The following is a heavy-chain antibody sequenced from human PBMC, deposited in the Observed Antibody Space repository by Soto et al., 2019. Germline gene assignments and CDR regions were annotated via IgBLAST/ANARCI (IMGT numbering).Heavy chain of an antibody. CDR2: ISSSGSTI. D-gene: IGHD5-12*01. CDR3: ASYSGYDWVLVSY. J-gene: IGHJ4*02. V-gene: IGHV3-48*03. Sequence: VGSLRLSCAASGFTFSSYEMNWVRQAPGKGLEWVSYISSSGSTIYYADSVKGRFTISRDNTKNSLYLQMNSLRAEDTAVYYCASYSGYDWVLVSYWGQGTLVTVSS. CDR1: GFTFSSYE.